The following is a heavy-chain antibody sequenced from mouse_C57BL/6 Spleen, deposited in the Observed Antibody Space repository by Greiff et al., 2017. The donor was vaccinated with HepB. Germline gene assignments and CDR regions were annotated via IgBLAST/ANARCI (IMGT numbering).Heavy chain of an antibody. Sequence: VMLVESGPELVKPGASVKISCKASGYAFSSSWMNWVKQRPGKGLEWIGRIYPGDGDTNYNGKFKGKATLTADKSSSTAYMQLSSLTSEDSAVYFCAPIYYGNYVAMDYWGQGTSVTVSS. J-gene: IGHJ4*01. CDR3: APIYYGNYVAMDY. D-gene: IGHD2-1*01. V-gene: IGHV1-82*01. CDR2: IYPGDGDT. CDR1: GYAFSSSW.